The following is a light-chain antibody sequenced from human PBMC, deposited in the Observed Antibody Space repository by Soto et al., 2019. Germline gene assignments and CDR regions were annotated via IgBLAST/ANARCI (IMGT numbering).Light chain of an antibody. CDR3: QQYNSYSLWT. CDR2: DVF. CDR1: QSFSGW. V-gene: IGKV1-5*01. Sequence: DIQMTQSPSTLSASVGDRVTITCRASQSFSGWLAWYQQKPGRAPKLLIYDVFSLKSGVPSRFSGSGSGTEFTLTISSLQPDDFATYYCQQYNSYSLWTFGQGTKVDIK. J-gene: IGKJ1*01.